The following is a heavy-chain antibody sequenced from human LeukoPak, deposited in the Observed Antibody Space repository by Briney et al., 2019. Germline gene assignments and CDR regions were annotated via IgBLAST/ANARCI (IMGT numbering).Heavy chain of an antibody. Sequence: GGSLRLSCAASGSTFSSYAMSWVRQAPGKGLEWVSAISGSGGSTYYADSVKGRFTISRDNSKNTLYLQMNSLRAEDTAVYYCAKDIYDSSGYHYWGQGTLVTVSS. D-gene: IGHD3-22*01. V-gene: IGHV3-23*01. CDR1: GSTFSSYA. CDR3: AKDIYDSSGYHY. CDR2: ISGSGGST. J-gene: IGHJ4*02.